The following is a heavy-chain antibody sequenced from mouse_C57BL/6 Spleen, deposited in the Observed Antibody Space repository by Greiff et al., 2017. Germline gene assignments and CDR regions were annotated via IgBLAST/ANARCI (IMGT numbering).Heavy chain of an antibody. V-gene: IGHV1-82*01. CDR2: IYPGDGDT. CDR3: ARNALTAVVPSWYFDV. CDR1: GYAFSSSW. D-gene: IGHD1-1*01. J-gene: IGHJ1*03. Sequence: VQGVESGPELVKPGASVKISCKASGYAFSSSWMNWVKQRPGKGLEWIGRIYPGDGDTNYNGKFKGKATLTADKSSSTAYMQLSSLTSEDSAVYFCARNALTAVVPSWYFDVWGTGTTVTVSS.